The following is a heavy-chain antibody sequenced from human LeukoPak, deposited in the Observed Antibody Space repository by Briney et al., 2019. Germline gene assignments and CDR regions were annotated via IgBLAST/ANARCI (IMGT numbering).Heavy chain of an antibody. D-gene: IGHD5-18*01. CDR3: ARPSAISLNADRPWVY. J-gene: IGHJ4*02. CDR2: IYYSGST. Sequence: PSETLSLTCTVSSGSISSYYWSWIRQPPGKGLEWIGYIYYSGSTNYNPSLKSRVTISVDTSKNQFSLKLSSVTAADTAVYYCARPSAISLNADRPWVYWGQGTLVTVSS. V-gene: IGHV4-59*08. CDR1: SGSISSYY.